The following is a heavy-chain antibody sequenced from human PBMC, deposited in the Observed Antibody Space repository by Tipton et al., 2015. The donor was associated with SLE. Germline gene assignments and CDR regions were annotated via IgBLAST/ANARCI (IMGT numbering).Heavy chain of an antibody. J-gene: IGHJ3*02. CDR2: IYHSGST. CDR1: GGSISSSNW. CDR3: ARYGIRSGKDI. Sequence: TLSLTCAVSGGSISSSNWWSWVRQPPGKGLEWIGEIYHSGSTNYNPSLKSRVTISVDTSKNQFSLKLSSVTAADTAVYYCARYGIRSGKDIWGQGTMVTVSS. D-gene: IGHD3-3*01. V-gene: IGHV4-4*02.